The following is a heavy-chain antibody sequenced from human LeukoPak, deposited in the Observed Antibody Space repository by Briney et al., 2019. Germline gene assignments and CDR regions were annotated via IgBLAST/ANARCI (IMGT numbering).Heavy chain of an antibody. J-gene: IGHJ5*02. D-gene: IGHD2-21*01. V-gene: IGHV3-7*01. CDR2: INQDGSEK. CDR1: GFSFKSYW. Sequence: GGSLRLSCAASGFSFKSYWMSWVRQAPGKGLGWVANINQDGSEKFYVDSVKGRFTISRDNTDNSLFLQMNSLTVEDTAVYYCARRRFKAVSATCGWWFDAWGQGILVTVSS. CDR3: ARRRFKAVSATCGWWFDA.